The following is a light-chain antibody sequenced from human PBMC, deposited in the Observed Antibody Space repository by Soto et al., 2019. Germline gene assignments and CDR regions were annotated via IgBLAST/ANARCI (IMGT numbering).Light chain of an antibody. CDR2: AAS. V-gene: IGKV1-17*01. CDR3: LQHNTYPWT. CDR1: QGIGDD. Sequence: DIQMTQSPSSLSASVGDRVIITCRASQGIGDDLGWYQQKPGKAPKRLIYAASSFQSGVPSRFSGSGSATDFTLTISSLQPDDFAAYYCLQHNTYPWTFGPGTKVEVK. J-gene: IGKJ1*01.